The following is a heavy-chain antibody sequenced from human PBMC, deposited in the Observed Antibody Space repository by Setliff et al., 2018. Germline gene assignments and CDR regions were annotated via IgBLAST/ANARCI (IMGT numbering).Heavy chain of an antibody. Sequence: GESLKISCKASGYAFSSYYMYWVRQAPGQGLDWMGTINTGGGSASIVDQFRGRVTMTRDTSTSTIYLELTSLRSDDTAVYYCARGGVAAAGKKGVFEHWGQGTLVTVSS. J-gene: IGHJ4*02. CDR1: GYAFSSYY. V-gene: IGHV1-46*01. CDR3: ARGGVAAAGKKGVFEH. CDR2: INTGGGSA. D-gene: IGHD6-13*01.